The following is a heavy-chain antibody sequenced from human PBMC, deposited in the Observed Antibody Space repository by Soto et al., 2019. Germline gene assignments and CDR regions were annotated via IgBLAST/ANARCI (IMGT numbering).Heavy chain of an antibody. Sequence: GGSLRLSCAAPCFTISDAWINWVRQAPGMGLEWVGRIKSIRDGGTTDFAAPVKGRFTISRDDSKSIAYLQMNSLKTEDTAVYYCTRDRDGQQWLASVRYWGQGTLVTVSS. CDR1: CFTISDAW. CDR2: IKSIRDGGTT. V-gene: IGHV3-15*07. CDR3: TRDRDGQQWLASVRY. J-gene: IGHJ4*02. D-gene: IGHD6-19*01.